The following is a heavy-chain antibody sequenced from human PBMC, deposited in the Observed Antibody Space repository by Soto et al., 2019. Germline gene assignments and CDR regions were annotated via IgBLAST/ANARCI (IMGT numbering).Heavy chain of an antibody. CDR2: ISHSGTT. D-gene: IGHD3-10*01. V-gene: IGHV4-59*11. CDR3: ARGTRATQYYFYFHGMDV. CDR1: GGSINSHY. J-gene: IGHJ6*02. Sequence: SETLSLTCTVSGGSINSHYWSWIRQPPGKGLEWIGYISHSGTTSYNPSLKSRLTTSLNTSKNQFSLKLGSVTAADTAVYYCARGTRATQYYFYFHGMDVWGQGTTVTVSS.